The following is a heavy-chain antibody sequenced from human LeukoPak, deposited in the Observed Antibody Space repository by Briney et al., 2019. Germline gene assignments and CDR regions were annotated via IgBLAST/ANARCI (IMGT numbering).Heavy chain of an antibody. D-gene: IGHD6-19*01. CDR3: ARDLGAVAGPYYYYYYYMDV. CDR1: GGSFSGYY. V-gene: IGHV4-34*01. CDR2: INHSGST. Sequence: SETLSLTCAVYGGSFSGYYWSWVRQPPGKGLEWIGEINHSGSTNYNPSLKSRVTISVDTSKNQFSLKLSSVTAADTAVYYCARDLGAVAGPYYYYYYYMDVWGKGTTVTVSS. J-gene: IGHJ6*03.